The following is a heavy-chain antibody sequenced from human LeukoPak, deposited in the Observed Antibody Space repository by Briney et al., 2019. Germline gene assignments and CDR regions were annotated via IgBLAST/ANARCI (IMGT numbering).Heavy chain of an antibody. J-gene: IGHJ4*02. D-gene: IGHD2-2*01. CDR2: IYSGGST. Sequence: GGSLRLSCAASGFTFNTYVMHWVRQAPGKGLEWVSVIYSGGSTYYADSVKGRFTISRDNSKNTLYLQMNSLRAEDTAVYYCARDRAYCSSTSCYWYFDYWGQGTLVTVSS. CDR1: GFTFNTYV. V-gene: IGHV3-53*01. CDR3: ARDRAYCSSTSCYWYFDY.